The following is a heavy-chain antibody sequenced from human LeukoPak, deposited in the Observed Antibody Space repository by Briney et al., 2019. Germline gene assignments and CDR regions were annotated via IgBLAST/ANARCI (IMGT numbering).Heavy chain of an antibody. CDR1: GFTFSDYY. CDR2: ISSSSTI. D-gene: IGHD3-10*01. Sequence: GGSLRLSCAASGFTFSDYYMSWIRQAPGKGLEWVSYISSSSTIYYADSVKGRFTISRDNAKNSLYLQMNSLRAEDTAVYYCARDYGSGSYISGAYGMDVWGQGTTVTVSS. J-gene: IGHJ6*02. CDR3: ARDYGSGSYISGAYGMDV. V-gene: IGHV3-69-1*01.